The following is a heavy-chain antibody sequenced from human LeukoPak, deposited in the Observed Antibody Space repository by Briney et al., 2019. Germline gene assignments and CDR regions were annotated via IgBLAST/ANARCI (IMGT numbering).Heavy chain of an antibody. Sequence: SQTLSLTCTVPGGSISGGSYCWSWVRQPAGKGLGWIGRIYTIGRTNYNPSHKSRVTISVDTSKNQFSLKLRSVTAADTAVYYCASDHSRGPYYYYYYMDVWGKGTTVTVSS. CDR1: GGSISGGSYC. D-gene: IGHD3-10*01. V-gene: IGHV4-61*02. CDR2: IYTIGRT. CDR3: ASDHSRGPYYYYYYMDV. J-gene: IGHJ6*03.